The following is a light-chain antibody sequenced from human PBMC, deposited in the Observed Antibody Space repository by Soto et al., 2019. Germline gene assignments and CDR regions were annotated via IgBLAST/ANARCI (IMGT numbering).Light chain of an antibody. CDR1: QRISSN. Sequence: ESVLTQSPGTLSLSPGETATLSCRASQRISSNLAWYQQKPGQAPRLLIYAASTRATGLPARFSGSGSGTEFTLTISSLQSEDFAVYYCQQYNNWPITFGQGTRLEIK. CDR2: AAS. J-gene: IGKJ5*01. CDR3: QQYNNWPIT. V-gene: IGKV3-15*01.